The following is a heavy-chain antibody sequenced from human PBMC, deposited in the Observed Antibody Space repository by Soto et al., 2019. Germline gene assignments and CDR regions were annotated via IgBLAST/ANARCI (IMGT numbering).Heavy chain of an antibody. V-gene: IGHV3-48*02. Sequence: EVQLVESGGGLVQPGGSQRLSCAASGFTFSGNSMSWVRQAPGKGLEWVSYISSSSSTIYYADSEKGRITISRDNAKNPLYLQMNSLRDEDTAVYYCARGTDTSSSCPDYWGQGTLVTVSS. CDR1: GFTFSGNS. D-gene: IGHD6-13*01. CDR3: ARGTDTSSSCPDY. J-gene: IGHJ4*02. CDR2: ISSSSSTI.